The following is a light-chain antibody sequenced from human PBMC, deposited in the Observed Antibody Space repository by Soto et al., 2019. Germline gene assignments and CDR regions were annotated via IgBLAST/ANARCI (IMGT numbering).Light chain of an antibody. V-gene: IGLV2-8*01. Sequence: QSALTQPPSASGSPGQSVTISCTGTSSDAGGYNYVSWYQQHPGKAPKLMIYEVSKRPSGVPDRFSGSKSGNTASLTVSGLQAEDEADYYCSSYAGSNVVFGGGTKVTVL. CDR2: EVS. J-gene: IGLJ2*01. CDR1: SSDAGGYNY. CDR3: SSYAGSNVV.